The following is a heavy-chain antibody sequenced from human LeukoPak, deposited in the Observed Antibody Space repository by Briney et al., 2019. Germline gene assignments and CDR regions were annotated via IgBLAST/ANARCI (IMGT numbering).Heavy chain of an antibody. V-gene: IGHV3-21*06. CDR3: VRDAPLFKDFWGGYYKPNYFDF. CDR1: GFTFSPYS. Sequence: GGCLRLSCAASGFTFSPYSMTWVRQAPGRGLEWVSSISISSSYIFYVDSVKGRFTISRDNAKNSLYLQMNSLRAEDTAVYYCVRDAPLFKDFWGGYYKPNYFDFWGEGTLVTVSS. CDR2: ISISSSYI. D-gene: IGHD3-3*01. J-gene: IGHJ4*02.